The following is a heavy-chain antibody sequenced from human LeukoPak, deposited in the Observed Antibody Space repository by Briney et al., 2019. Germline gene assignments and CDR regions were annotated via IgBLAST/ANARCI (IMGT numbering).Heavy chain of an antibody. V-gene: IGHV1-69*05. J-gene: IGHJ4*02. CDR2: IIPIFGTA. D-gene: IGHD6-13*01. CDR1: GGTFSSYA. CDR3: AREGGIAAAVDY. Sequence: SVKVSCKASGGTFSSYAISWVRQAPGQGLEWMGRIIPIFGTANYAQKFQGRVTITTDESTSTAYMELSSLRPEDTAVYYCAREGGIAAAVDYWGQGTLVTVSS.